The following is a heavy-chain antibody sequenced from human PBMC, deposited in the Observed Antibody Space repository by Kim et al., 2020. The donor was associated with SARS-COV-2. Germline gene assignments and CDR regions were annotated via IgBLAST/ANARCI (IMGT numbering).Heavy chain of an antibody. D-gene: IGHD5-18*01. J-gene: IGHJ1*01. CDR3: AKDVDTAMVSVLGV. CDR2: ISYDGSNK. V-gene: IGHV3-30*18. Sequence: GGSLRLSCAASGFTFSSYGMHWVRQAPGKGLEWVAVISYDGSNKYYADSVKGRFTISRDNSKNTLYLQMNSLRAEDTAVYYCAKDVDTAMVSVLGVWGQG. CDR1: GFTFSSYG.